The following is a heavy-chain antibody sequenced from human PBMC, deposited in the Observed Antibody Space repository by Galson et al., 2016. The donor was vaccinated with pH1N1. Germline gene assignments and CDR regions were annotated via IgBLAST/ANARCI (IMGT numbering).Heavy chain of an antibody. Sequence: SLRLSCAASKFTFSNYAMNWVRQAPGKGLEWVSLISDGGGSTYYADSVKGRFTISRDNSKNTLYLQMNSLRAEDTAVYYCAKSLGFRNCFDYWGQGTLVTGSA. CDR2: ISDGGGST. V-gene: IGHV3-23*01. D-gene: IGHD3-16*01. J-gene: IGHJ4*02. CDR1: KFTFSNYA. CDR3: AKSLGFRNCFDY.